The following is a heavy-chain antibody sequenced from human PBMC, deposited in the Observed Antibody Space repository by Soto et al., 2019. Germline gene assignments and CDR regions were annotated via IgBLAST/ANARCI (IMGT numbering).Heavy chain of an antibody. J-gene: IGHJ4*02. Sequence: EVRLLESGGGLVQPGGSLRLSCAASGFSFRTFAMSWVRQAPGRGLEWVSVISGSGRNTSYADSVKGRFTISRDNPKNTLFLEMNSLRVEDTAIYYCAKDPAKYQLPEGYWGQGTLVSVSS. CDR2: ISGSGRNT. V-gene: IGHV3-23*01. CDR1: GFSFRTFA. CDR3: AKDPAKYQLPEGY. D-gene: IGHD2-2*01.